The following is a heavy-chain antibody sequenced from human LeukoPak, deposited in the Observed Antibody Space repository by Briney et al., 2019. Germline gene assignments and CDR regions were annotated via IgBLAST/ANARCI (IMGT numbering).Heavy chain of an antibody. CDR2: ISYDGSIK. J-gene: IGHJ4*02. D-gene: IGHD6-13*01. CDR1: GFTFSSCA. CDR3: AKDRTSSWAIGS. V-gene: IGHV3-30*18. Sequence: SGRSLRLSCAASGFTFSSCAMHWVRQAPGKGLDWVAVISYDGSIKYCADSVKGRCTISRDDSKNTLYLQMNSLTPDDTAIYYCAKDRTSSWAIGSWGQGTLVTVSS.